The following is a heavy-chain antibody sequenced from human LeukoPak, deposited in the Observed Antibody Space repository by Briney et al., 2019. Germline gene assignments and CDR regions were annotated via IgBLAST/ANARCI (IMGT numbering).Heavy chain of an antibody. CDR1: GGSVSSGSYY. Sequence: SETLSLTCTVSGGSVSSGSYYWSWIRQPPGKGLVWIGEINHSGSTNYNPSLKSRVTISVDTSKNQFSLKLSSVTAADTAVYYCARGDPTYYDFWSGFSRRNNWFDPWGQGTLVTVSS. CDR3: ARGDPTYYDFWSGFSRRNNWFDP. V-gene: IGHV4-61*01. J-gene: IGHJ5*02. D-gene: IGHD3-3*01. CDR2: INHSGST.